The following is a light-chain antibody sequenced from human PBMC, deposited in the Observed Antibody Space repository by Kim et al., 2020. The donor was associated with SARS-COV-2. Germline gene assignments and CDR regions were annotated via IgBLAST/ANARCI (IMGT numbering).Light chain of an antibody. V-gene: IGLV2-23*02. J-gene: IGLJ3*02. Sequence: TQPASVSGSPGQSITISCTGSNSDVGRYNLVSWYQQHPGKAPKLVIYEVAKRPSGVSNRFSGSKSGNTASLTISGLQAEDEGDYYCCSYAGSNAFGVFGGGTQLTVL. CDR3: CSYAGSNAFGV. CDR2: EVA. CDR1: NSDVGRYNL.